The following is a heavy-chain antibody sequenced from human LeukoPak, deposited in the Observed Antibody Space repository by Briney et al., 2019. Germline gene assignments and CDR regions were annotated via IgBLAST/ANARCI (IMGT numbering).Heavy chain of an antibody. CDR3: AREPLNTMIVVADHFDY. V-gene: IGHV1-18*01. CDR2: ISGYNGNT. CDR1: GYTFSSYG. Sequence: ASVKVSCKASGYTFSSYGISWVRQAPGQGLEWMGWISGYNGNTNYAQKLQGRVTVTTDTSTNTAYMELGSLRSDDTAVYYCAREPLNTMIVVADHFDYWGQGTLVTVSS. D-gene: IGHD3-22*01. J-gene: IGHJ4*02.